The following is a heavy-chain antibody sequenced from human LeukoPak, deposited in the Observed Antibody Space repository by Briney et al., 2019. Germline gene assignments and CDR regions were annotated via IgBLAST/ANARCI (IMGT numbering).Heavy chain of an antibody. CDR1: GFTFSRYA. J-gene: IGHJ4*02. CDR2: ISYDGSNK. D-gene: IGHD6-19*01. Sequence: GGSLILSCAASGFTFSRYAMHWVRQAPGKGLEWVAVISYDGSNKYYADSVKGRFTISRDNSKNTLYLQMNSLRGEDTAVYYCAREWRESRGWPSFDYWGQGTLVTVSS. CDR3: AREWRESRGWPSFDY. V-gene: IGHV3-30*04.